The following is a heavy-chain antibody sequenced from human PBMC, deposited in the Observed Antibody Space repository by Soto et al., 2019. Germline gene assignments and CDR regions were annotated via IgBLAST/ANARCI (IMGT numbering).Heavy chain of an antibody. V-gene: IGHV4-59*01. CDR2: IYDTGISGYTPST. CDR1: GGSITSSY. Sequence: QVQLQESGPRLVKPSATLSLTCTVSGGSITSSYWSWIRRPPGKGLEWIAYIYDTGISGYTPSTSYNPSLKSRDTMSVDTSKSQFSLKLTSVTAADTAVYYCARGEDAFFYYGLDVWGQGITVTVSS. J-gene: IGHJ6*02. CDR3: ARGEDAFFYYGLDV.